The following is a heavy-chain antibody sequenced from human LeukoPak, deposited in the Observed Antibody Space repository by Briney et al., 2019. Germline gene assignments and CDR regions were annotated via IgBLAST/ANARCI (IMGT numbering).Heavy chain of an antibody. CDR3: ARADHYYYDSSGYYRYNWFDP. D-gene: IGHD3-22*01. CDR1: GYIFTSYG. J-gene: IGHJ5*02. V-gene: IGHV1-69*06. CDR2: IIPIFGTA. Sequence: SVKVSCKASGYIFTSYGINWVRQAPGQGLEWMGGIIPIFGTANYTQKFQGRVTITADKSTSTAYMELSSLRSEDTAVYYCARADHYYYDSSGYYRYNWFDPWGQGTLVTVSS.